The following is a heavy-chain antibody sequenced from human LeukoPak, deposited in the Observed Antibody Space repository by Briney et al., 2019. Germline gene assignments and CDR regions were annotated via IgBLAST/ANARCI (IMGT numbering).Heavy chain of an antibody. CDR2: INPNSGGT. CDR1: GYTFTGYY. CDR3: ARCAKRGGVGRSYYYYYMDA. D-gene: IGHD3-16*01. Sequence: ASVKVSCKASGYTFTGYYMHWVRQAPGQGLEWMGWINPNSGGTNYAQKFQGRVTMTRDTSISTAYMELSRLRSDDTAVYYCARCAKRGGVGRSYYYYYMDAWGKGTTVTVSS. V-gene: IGHV1-2*02. J-gene: IGHJ6*03.